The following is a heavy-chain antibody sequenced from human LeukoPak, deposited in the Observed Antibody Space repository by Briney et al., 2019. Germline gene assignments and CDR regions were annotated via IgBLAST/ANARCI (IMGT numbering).Heavy chain of an antibody. V-gene: IGHV4-39*07. D-gene: IGHD3-22*01. Sequence: SETLSLTCTVSGGSISSSSYYWGWIRQPPGKGLEWIGSIYYSGSTSYNPSLKSRVTISVDKSKNQFSLKLSSVTAADTAVYYCARGDSSAYSADYFDYWGQGTLVTVSS. CDR3: ARGDSSAYSADYFDY. CDR1: GGSISSSSYY. CDR2: IYYSGST. J-gene: IGHJ4*02.